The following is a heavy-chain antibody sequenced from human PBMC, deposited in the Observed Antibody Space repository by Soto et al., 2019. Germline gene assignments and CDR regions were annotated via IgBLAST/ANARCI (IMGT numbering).Heavy chain of an antibody. J-gene: IGHJ6*02. CDR2: INHSGST. CDR3: ASKIVPAADEFSYYYYGMDV. CDR1: GESFSGYY. D-gene: IGHD2-2*01. Sequence: SETLSLTCAVYGESFSGYYWSWIRQPPGKGLEWIGEINHSGSTNYNPSLKSRVTISVDTSKNQFSLKLSSVTAADTAVYYCASKIVPAADEFSYYYYGMDVWGQGTTVTVSS. V-gene: IGHV4-34*01.